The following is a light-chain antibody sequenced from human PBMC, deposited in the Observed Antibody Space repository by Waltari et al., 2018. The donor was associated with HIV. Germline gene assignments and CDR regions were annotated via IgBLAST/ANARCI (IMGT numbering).Light chain of an antibody. V-gene: IGLV2-11*01. Sequence: QSALTQPRSVSGSPGQSVTISCTRTSSDVGGHDYVSGFQQHRGNAPKLLVYQVTERPSGVPNTFSGSKSGSTASLTSSGLQAEDQGDYYCCSYVGGSTLFGGGTKLTVL. CDR2: QVT. CDR3: CSYVGGSTL. CDR1: SSDVGGHDY. J-gene: IGLJ2*01.